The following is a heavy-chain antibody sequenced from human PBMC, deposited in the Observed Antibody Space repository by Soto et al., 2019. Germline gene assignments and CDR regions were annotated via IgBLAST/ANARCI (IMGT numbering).Heavy chain of an antibody. CDR2: IYDSGST. J-gene: IGHJ6*02. Sequence: SETLSLTCTVSDESINNGGYYWTWIRQHPGKGLEWIGFIYDSGSTYYNPSLKSRVTISVDTSENQFSLNLRSVTAEDTAVYYCAKALRYFDWLVLPWNAMDVWGQGTTVTVSS. CDR3: AKALRYFDWLVLPWNAMDV. CDR1: DESINNGGYY. D-gene: IGHD3-9*01. V-gene: IGHV4-31*03.